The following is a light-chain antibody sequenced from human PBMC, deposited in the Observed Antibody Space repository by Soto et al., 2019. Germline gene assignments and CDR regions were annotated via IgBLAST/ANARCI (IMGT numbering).Light chain of an antibody. V-gene: IGLV1-44*01. CDR3: AAWDDSLNGWV. J-gene: IGLJ3*02. Sequence: QSVLTQPPSASGTPGQRVTISCSGSSSNIGSNTVNWYQLLPGTAPKLLIYNNNQRPSGVPDRFSGSKSGTSASLAISGLQSEDEADYYCAAWDDSLNGWVFGGGTKVT. CDR1: SSNIGSNT. CDR2: NNN.